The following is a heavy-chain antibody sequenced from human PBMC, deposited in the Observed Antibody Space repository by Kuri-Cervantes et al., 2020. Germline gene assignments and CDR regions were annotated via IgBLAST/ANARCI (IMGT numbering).Heavy chain of an antibody. V-gene: IGHV4-34*01. Sequence: SETLSLTCAVYGGSFSGYYWSWIRQPPGKGLEWIGEINHSGSTNYNPSLKSRVNISVDWSRNQFSLKLGSVTAADTAVYYCARVTLDYYDSSNDAFDIWGQGTMVTVSS. CDR1: GGSFSGYY. D-gene: IGHD3-22*01. CDR3: ARVTLDYYDSSNDAFDI. J-gene: IGHJ3*02. CDR2: INHSGST.